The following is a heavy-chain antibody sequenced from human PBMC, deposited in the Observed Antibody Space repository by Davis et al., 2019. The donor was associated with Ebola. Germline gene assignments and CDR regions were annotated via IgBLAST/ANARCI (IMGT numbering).Heavy chain of an antibody. V-gene: IGHV1-46*01. J-gene: IGHJ5*02. CDR1: GYTFTSYY. CDR3: ARGVDCSSGSCFGDWFDP. CDR2: INPTGGST. D-gene: IGHD2-15*01. Sequence: ASVKVSCKASGYTFTSYYMHWVRQAPGQGLEWMGIINPTGGSTGYAQRFQGRLTMTSDTPTSTVYMELSSLTSDDTAVYYCARGVDCSSGSCFGDWFDPWGQGTRVTVSS.